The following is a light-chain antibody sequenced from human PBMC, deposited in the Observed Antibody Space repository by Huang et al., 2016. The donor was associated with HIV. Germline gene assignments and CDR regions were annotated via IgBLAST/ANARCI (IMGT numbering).Light chain of an antibody. Sequence: DIQMTQSPPSLSASVADRVTITCRASQDISNYLAWYQQKPGKVPQVLIYAASTLQSGVSSRFSGSGSGTNFTLTIGSLQPEDVATYHCPKYNSAPRTFGQGTKVEIQ. CDR1: QDISNY. CDR2: AAS. J-gene: IGKJ1*01. V-gene: IGKV1-27*01. CDR3: PKYNSAPRT.